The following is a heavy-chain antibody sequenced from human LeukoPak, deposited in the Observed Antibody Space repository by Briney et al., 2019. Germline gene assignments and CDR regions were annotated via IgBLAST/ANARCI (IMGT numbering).Heavy chain of an antibody. CDR1: GFIFSSYA. Sequence: GGSLRLSCAASGFIFSSYAMHWVRQAPGKGLEWVAVISYDGSNKYYADSVKGRFTISRDNSKNTLYLQMNSLRAEDTAVYYCARDQEDPYYYGMDVWGQGTTVTVSS. J-gene: IGHJ6*02. V-gene: IGHV3-30-3*01. CDR3: ARDQEDPYYYGMDV. CDR2: ISYDGSNK.